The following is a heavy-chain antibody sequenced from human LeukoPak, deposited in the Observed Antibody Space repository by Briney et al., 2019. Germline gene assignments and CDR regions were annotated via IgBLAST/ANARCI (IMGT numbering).Heavy chain of an antibody. CDR3: AREPTPPFTIFGVVTQPFDY. Sequence: GGSLRLSCAASGFTFSSYSMNWVRQAPGKGLEWVSSISSSSSYIYYADSVKGRFTISRDNAKNSLYLQMNSLRAEDTAVYYCAREPTPPFTIFGVVTQPFDYWGQGTLVTVSS. D-gene: IGHD3-3*01. V-gene: IGHV3-21*01. CDR1: GFTFSSYS. J-gene: IGHJ4*02. CDR2: ISSSSSYI.